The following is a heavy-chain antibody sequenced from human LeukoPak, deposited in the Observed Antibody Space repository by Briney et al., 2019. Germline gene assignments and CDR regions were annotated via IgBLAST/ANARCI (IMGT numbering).Heavy chain of an antibody. V-gene: IGHV3-48*03. CDR1: GFIFSSYE. CDR2: ISSSGSTI. CDR3: AGGQWLVVGDAFDI. J-gene: IGHJ3*02. Sequence: GGSLRLSCAASGFIFSSYEMNWVRQAPGKGLEWVSYISSSGSTIYYAESVKGRFTISRDNAKNSLYLQMNSLRAEDTAVYYCAGGQWLVVGDAFDIWGQGTMVTVSS. D-gene: IGHD6-19*01.